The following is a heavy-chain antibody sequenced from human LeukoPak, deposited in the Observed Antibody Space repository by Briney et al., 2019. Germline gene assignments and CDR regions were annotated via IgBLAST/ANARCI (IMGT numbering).Heavy chain of an antibody. J-gene: IGHJ4*02. CDR2: INPKSGGS. D-gene: IGHD1-1*01. CDR3: AQLELDY. Sequence: ASVKVSCKASGYTFSDYYIHWFRQAPGQGLEWMGCINPKSGGSYYAQKFQDRVTMTRDTSINTDYMELSGLRSDDTAVYYCAQLELDYWGQGTLVTVSS. CDR1: GYTFSDYY. V-gene: IGHV1-2*02.